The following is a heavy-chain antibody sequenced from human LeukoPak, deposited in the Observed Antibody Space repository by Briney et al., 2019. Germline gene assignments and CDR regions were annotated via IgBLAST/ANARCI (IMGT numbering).Heavy chain of an antibody. Sequence: GGSLRLSCAASGFTFSNYNMNWVRQAPGKGLEWVSYISSSGSTIYYADSVKGRFTISRDNAKNSLYLQMNSLRAEDTAVYYCARGVVVIKGGDYFDYWGQGTLVTVSS. J-gene: IGHJ4*02. V-gene: IGHV3-48*04. CDR2: ISSSGSTI. D-gene: IGHD3-22*01. CDR3: ARGVVVIKGGDYFDY. CDR1: GFTFSNYN.